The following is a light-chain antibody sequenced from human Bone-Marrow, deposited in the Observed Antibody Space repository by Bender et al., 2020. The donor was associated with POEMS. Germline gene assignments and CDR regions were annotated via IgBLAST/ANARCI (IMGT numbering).Light chain of an antibody. CDR2: DVS. J-gene: IGLJ1*01. CDR1: SSDVGDYNY. CDR3: SSYTSRSTLV. V-gene: IGLV2-14*01. Sequence: QSALTQPASVSGSPGQSITISCTGTSSDVGDYNYVSWYQQHPGKAPKLMIYDVSNRPSGVSNRFSGSKSGNTASLTISGLQAEDEADYYCSSYTSRSTLVFGPGTTVTVL.